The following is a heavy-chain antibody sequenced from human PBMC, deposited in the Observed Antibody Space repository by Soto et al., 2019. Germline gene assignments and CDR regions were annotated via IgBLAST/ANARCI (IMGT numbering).Heavy chain of an antibody. Sequence: GGSLRLSCAASGFTFSSYGMHWVRQAPGKGLEWVAVISYDGSNKYYADSVKGRFTISRDNSKNTLYLQMNSLRAEDTAVYYCAKASTAFDYWGQGTLVTVSS. J-gene: IGHJ4*02. D-gene: IGHD4-17*01. CDR3: AKASTAFDY. CDR2: ISYDGSNK. CDR1: GFTFSSYG. V-gene: IGHV3-30*18.